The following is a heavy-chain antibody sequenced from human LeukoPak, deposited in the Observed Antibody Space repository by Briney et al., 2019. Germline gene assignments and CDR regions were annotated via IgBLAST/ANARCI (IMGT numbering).Heavy chain of an antibody. V-gene: IGHV4-39*07. J-gene: IGHJ4*02. CDR1: GGPISSSSYY. D-gene: IGHD6-13*01. CDR2: IYYSGST. Sequence: SETLSLTCTVSGGPISSSSYYWGWIRQPPGKGLEWIGSIYYSGSTYYNPSLKSRVTISVDTSKNQFSLKLSSVTAADTAVYYCAREKVIAAAGTAPIDYWGQGTLVTVSS. CDR3: AREKVIAAAGTAPIDY.